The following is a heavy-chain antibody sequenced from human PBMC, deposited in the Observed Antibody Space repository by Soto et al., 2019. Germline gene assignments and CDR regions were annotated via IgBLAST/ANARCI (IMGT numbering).Heavy chain of an antibody. V-gene: IGHV5-10-1*01. J-gene: IGHJ4*02. CDR1: GYTFTNYY. CDR2: IDPSDSYI. Sequence: GESLKISCQASGYTFTNYYIAWVRQVPGKGLEWMGRIDPSDSYIKYSPSFEGHVTMSVDKSISTAFLQWSRLEASDTAMYFCAIPLARTTPFDYWGQGSLITISS. CDR3: AIPLARTTPFDY. D-gene: IGHD1-7*01.